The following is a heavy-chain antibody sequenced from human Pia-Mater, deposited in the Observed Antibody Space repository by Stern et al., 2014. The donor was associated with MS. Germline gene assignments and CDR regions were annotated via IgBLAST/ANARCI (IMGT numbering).Heavy chain of an antibody. J-gene: IGHJ6*02. CDR3: ARDGRHTDNYGLDV. CDR2: IIPIFGTA. CDR1: GGTFNVYA. Sequence: VQLVQSGAEVKKPGSSVKVSCKASGGTFNVYAINWLRQAPGQGLEWMGGIIPIFGTANYAQKFQGRVTITADESTRTSSMQLSSLRYDDTAVYHCARDGRHTDNYGLDVWGQGTTVTVSS. D-gene: IGHD3-9*01. V-gene: IGHV1-69*01.